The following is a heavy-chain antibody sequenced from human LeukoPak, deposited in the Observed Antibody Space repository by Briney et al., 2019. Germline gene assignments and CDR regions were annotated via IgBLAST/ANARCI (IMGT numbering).Heavy chain of an antibody. CDR1: GYTFTSYD. Sequence: ASVKVSCKASGYTFTSYDINWVRQATGQGLEWMGWMNPNSGNTGYAQKFQGRVTMTRNTSISTAYMELSSLRSEDTAVYYCARADIVVVVAAQNWFDPWGQGTLVTVSS. CDR3: ARADIVVVVAAQNWFDP. J-gene: IGHJ5*02. CDR2: MNPNSGNT. D-gene: IGHD2-15*01. V-gene: IGHV1-8*01.